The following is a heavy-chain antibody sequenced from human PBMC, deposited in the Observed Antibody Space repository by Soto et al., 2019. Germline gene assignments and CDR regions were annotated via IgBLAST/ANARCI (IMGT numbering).Heavy chain of an antibody. CDR1: SGSISSSNW. J-gene: IGHJ5*02. CDR2: IYHSGST. Sequence: TSETLSLTCAVSSGSISSSNWWSWVRQPPGKGLEWIGEIYHSGSTNYNPSLKSRVTISVDKSKNQFSLKLSSVTAADTAVYYCARGYYGDYSIDPWGQGTLVTVSS. V-gene: IGHV4-4*02. D-gene: IGHD4-17*01. CDR3: ARGYYGDYSIDP.